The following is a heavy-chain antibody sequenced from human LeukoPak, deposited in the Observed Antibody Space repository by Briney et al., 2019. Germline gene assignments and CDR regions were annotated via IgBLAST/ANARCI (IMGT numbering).Heavy chain of an antibody. Sequence: SQTLSLTCTVSGGSISSGGYYWSWIRQHPGKGLEWIGYIYYSGSTYYNPSLKSRVTISVDTSKNQFSLKLSSVTAADTAVYYCASYSRAAAHDIDYWGQGTLVTVSS. V-gene: IGHV4-31*03. CDR3: ASYSRAAAHDIDY. CDR1: GGSISSGGYY. J-gene: IGHJ4*02. CDR2: IYYSGST. D-gene: IGHD6-13*01.